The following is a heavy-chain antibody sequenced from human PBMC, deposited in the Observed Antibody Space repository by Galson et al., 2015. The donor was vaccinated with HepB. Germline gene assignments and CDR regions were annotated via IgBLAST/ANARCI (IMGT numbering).Heavy chain of an antibody. CDR1: GYTFTSYG. J-gene: IGHJ4*02. CDR2: ISAYNGNT. Sequence: SVKVSCKASGYTFTSYGISWVRQAPGQGLEWMGWISAYNGNTNYAQKLQGRVTMTTDTSTSTAYMELRSPRSDDTAVYYCARAPNQDYGDFIAYGYWGQGTLVTVSS. D-gene: IGHD4-17*01. CDR3: ARAPNQDYGDFIAYGY. V-gene: IGHV1-18*01.